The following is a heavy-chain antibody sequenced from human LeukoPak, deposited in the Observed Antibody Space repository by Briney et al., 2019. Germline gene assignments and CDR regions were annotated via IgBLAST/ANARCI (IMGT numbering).Heavy chain of an antibody. J-gene: IGHJ6*02. Sequence: PSETLSLTCTVSGGSISSYYWSWIRQPPGKGLEWIGEINHSGSTNYNPSLKSRVTISVDTSKNQFSLKLSSVTAADTAVYYCARSTGVVVPAVDVWGQGTTVTVSS. D-gene: IGHD2-2*01. CDR2: INHSGST. CDR3: ARSTGVVVPAVDV. CDR1: GGSISSYY. V-gene: IGHV4-34*01.